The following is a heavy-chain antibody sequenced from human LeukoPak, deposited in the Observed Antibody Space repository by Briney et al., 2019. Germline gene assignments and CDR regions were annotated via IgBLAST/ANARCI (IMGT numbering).Heavy chain of an antibody. D-gene: IGHD2-2*01. CDR3: AREFDQLHDY. CDR2: ISYDGSNK. V-gene: IGHV3-30*04. CDR1: GFTFSSYA. J-gene: IGHJ4*02. Sequence: GRSLRLSCAASGFTFSSYAMHWVRQAPGKGLEWVAAISYDGSNKYYADSVKGRFTISRDNSKNTLYLQMNSLRAEDTAVYYCAREFDQLHDYWGQGTLVTVSS.